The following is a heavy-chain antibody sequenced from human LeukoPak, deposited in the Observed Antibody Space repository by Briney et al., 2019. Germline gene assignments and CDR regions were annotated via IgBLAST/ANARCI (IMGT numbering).Heavy chain of an antibody. D-gene: IGHD3-3*01. CDR1: GGSFSGYY. J-gene: IGHJ6*03. CDR2: INHSGST. Sequence: PSETLSLTCAVYGGSFSGYYWSWIRQPPGKGLEWIGEINHSGSTNYNPSLKSRVTISVDTSKNQFSLKLSSVTAADTAVYYCARGHYDFWSGYYTGLSENYMDVWGKGTMVTVSS. CDR3: ARGHYDFWSGYYTGLSENYMDV. V-gene: IGHV4-34*01.